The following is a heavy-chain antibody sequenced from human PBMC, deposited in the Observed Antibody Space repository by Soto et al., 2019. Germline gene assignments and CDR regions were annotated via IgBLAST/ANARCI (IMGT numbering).Heavy chain of an antibody. Sequence: GGSLRISCAASVFRFIGYGMNWVRQAPGKGLEWISYISSSGSLIYYAGSLKGRFTISRDNAKNSLYLQMNSLRAEDTAVYYCATTVTTVDYWGQGTLVTVSS. D-gene: IGHD4-17*01. J-gene: IGHJ4*02. CDR3: ATTVTTVDY. V-gene: IGHV3-48*03. CDR1: VFRFIGYG. CDR2: ISSSGSLI.